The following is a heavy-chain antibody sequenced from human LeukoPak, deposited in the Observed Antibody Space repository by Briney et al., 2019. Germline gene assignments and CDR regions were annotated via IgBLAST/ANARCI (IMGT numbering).Heavy chain of an antibody. Sequence: SGGSLRLSCAASGFTFSDYYMSWIRQAPGKGLEWVSYISSSGSTIYYADSVKGRFTISRDNAKNSLYLQMNSLRAEDTAVYYCARVHSSYLGYTYYYMDVWGKGTTVTVSS. CDR3: ARVHSSYLGYTYYYMDV. J-gene: IGHJ6*03. V-gene: IGHV3-11*04. CDR1: GFTFSDYY. D-gene: IGHD6-13*01. CDR2: ISSSGSTI.